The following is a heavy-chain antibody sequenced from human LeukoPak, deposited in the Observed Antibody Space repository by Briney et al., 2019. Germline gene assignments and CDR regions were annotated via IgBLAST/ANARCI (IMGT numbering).Heavy chain of an antibody. CDR2: INPNSGGT. V-gene: IGHV1-2*06. J-gene: IGHJ4*02. Sequence: ASVKVSCKASGYTFTGYYMHWVRQAPGQGLEWMGRINPNSGGTNYAQNLQGRVTMTWATSISTAYMELSRLRSDDTAVYYCARDNRESLDYWGQGTQVTVSS. D-gene: IGHD3-16*02. CDR3: ARDNRESLDY. CDR1: GYTFTGYY.